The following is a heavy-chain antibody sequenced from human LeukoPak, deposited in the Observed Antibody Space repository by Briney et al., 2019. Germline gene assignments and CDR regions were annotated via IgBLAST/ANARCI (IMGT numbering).Heavy chain of an antibody. J-gene: IGHJ3*02. Sequence: GGSLRLSCLASGFTFSSYAMSWVRQAPGKGLEWVSVIYSGGSTYYADSVKGRFTISRDNSKNTLYLQMNSLRAEDTAVYYCARAGKTTVVTPVGAFDIWGQGTMVTVSS. V-gene: IGHV3-53*01. D-gene: IGHD4-23*01. CDR1: GFTFSSYA. CDR2: IYSGGST. CDR3: ARAGKTTVVTPVGAFDI.